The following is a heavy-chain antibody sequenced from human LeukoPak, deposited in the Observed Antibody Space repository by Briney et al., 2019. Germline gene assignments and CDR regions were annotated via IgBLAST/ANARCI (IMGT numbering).Heavy chain of an antibody. J-gene: IGHJ4*02. Sequence: GGSLRLSCAASGFTFSSYSMHWVRQAPGKGLECVAVISYDGSNKYYADSVKGRFTIPRDNSKNTLYLQMNSLRAEDTAVYYCARGSDDYGDYYFDYWGQGTLVTVSS. CDR3: ARGSDDYGDYYFDY. D-gene: IGHD4-17*01. CDR2: ISYDGSNK. V-gene: IGHV3-30-3*01. CDR1: GFTFSSYS.